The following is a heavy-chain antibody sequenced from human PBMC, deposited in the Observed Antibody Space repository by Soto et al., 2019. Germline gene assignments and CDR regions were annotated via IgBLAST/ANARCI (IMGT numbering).Heavy chain of an antibody. D-gene: IGHD3-22*01. V-gene: IGHV1-69*08. CDR1: GGTFSSYT. CDR3: ARDQPQYYYDSSGYYYFDY. Sequence: QVQLVQSGAEVKKPGSSVKVSCKASGGTFSSYTISWVRQAPGQGLEWMGRIIPILGIANYAQKFQGRVTITADKSTSTAYMELSSLRSEDTAVYYCARDQPQYYYDSSGYYYFDYWGQGTLVTVSS. CDR2: IIPILGIA. J-gene: IGHJ4*02.